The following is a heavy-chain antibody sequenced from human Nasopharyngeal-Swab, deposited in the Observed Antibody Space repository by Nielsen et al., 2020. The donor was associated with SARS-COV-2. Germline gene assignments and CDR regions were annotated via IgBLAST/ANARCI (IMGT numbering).Heavy chain of an antibody. Sequence: SVKVSCKPSGDTFTNSAISWVRQATGQGLEWMGGIVPALGLPNYAQKFRGRVTISADRSTTTSYLELSSLRSEDTAIYYCAREGEYGAYDAPDYWGQGTLVTVSS. J-gene: IGHJ4*02. D-gene: IGHD5-12*01. V-gene: IGHV1-69*10. CDR2: IVPALGLP. CDR1: GDTFTNSA. CDR3: AREGEYGAYDAPDY.